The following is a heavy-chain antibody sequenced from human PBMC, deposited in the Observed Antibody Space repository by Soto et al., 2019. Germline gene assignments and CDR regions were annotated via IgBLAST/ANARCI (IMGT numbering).Heavy chain of an antibody. CDR1: GSTSNEYA. CDR3: VKDGKVGGLDF. CDR2: IFLESDRT. J-gene: IGHJ4*02. D-gene: IGHD2-15*01. V-gene: IGHV3-9*02. Sequence: EVQLVESGGGLVQPGRSLRLSCAVSGSTSNEYAMHWHRQAPGKGLEWVSGIFLESDRTGYADSVKGRFTTSRDKAKNSLSLQMNSLRPEDTACDYYVKDGKVGGLDFCGQGTLVIVSS.